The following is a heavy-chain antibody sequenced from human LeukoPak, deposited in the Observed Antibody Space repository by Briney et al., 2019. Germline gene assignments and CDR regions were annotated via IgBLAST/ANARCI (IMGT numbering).Heavy chain of an antibody. D-gene: IGHD2-8*01. CDR3: ARSAGHCSSGVCFTDYYMDV. CDR2: INCNSGDA. V-gene: IGHV1-2*02. CDR1: RYTFTEHY. Sequence: ASVKVSCKASRYTFTEHYIYWLRQAPGQGLEWVGRINCNSGDATSAQKFQGRVTMTRDTSVSTAYMDLSSVTADDTAVHFCARSAGHCSSGVCFTDYYMDVWGRGTMVTVSS. J-gene: IGHJ6*03.